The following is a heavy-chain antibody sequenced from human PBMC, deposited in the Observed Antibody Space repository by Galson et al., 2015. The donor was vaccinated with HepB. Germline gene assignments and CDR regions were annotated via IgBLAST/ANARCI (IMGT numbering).Heavy chain of an antibody. V-gene: IGHV3-7*03. CDR2: IKQDGSEK. CDR3: APGVGDYYDSSGPHDYVDY. Sequence: SLRLSCAASGFTFSSYWMSWVRQAPGKGLEWVANIKQDGSEKYYVDSVKGRFTISRDNAKNSLYLQMNSLRAEDTAVYYCAPGVGDYYDSSGPHDYVDYWGQGTLVTVSS. D-gene: IGHD3-22*01. CDR1: GFTFSSYW. J-gene: IGHJ4*02.